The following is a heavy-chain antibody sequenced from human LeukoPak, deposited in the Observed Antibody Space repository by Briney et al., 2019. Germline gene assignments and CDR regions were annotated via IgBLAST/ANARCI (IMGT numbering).Heavy chain of an antibody. D-gene: IGHD2/OR15-2a*01. J-gene: IGHJ4*02. CDR2: INTDESNT. V-gene: IGHV3-74*01. Sequence: PGGSLRLSCAASGFTFNAYWMEWVRQAPGKGLVWVSHINTDESNTIYADSVKGRFTISRDNAKNTLYLQMNSLGVDDTAVYFCARDLSRSPRDYWGQGTLVTVSS. CDR3: ARDLSRSPRDY. CDR1: GFTFNAYW.